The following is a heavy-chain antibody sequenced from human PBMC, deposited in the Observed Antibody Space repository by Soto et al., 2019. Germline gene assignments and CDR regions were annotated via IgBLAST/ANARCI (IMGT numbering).Heavy chain of an antibody. V-gene: IGHV4-34*01. Sequence: PSETLYLTFAVYGGSFSGYYWSWIRQPPGKGLEWIGEINHSGSTNYNPSLKSRVTISVDTSKNQFSLKLSSVTAADTAVYYCARSLGIYRRYYGMDVWGQGTTVTVSS. J-gene: IGHJ6*02. CDR1: GGSFSGYY. D-gene: IGHD5-12*01. CDR3: ARSLGIYRRYYGMDV. CDR2: INHSGST.